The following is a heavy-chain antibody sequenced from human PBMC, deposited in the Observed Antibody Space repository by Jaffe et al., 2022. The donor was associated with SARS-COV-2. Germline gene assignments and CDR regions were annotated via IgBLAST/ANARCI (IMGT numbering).Heavy chain of an antibody. V-gene: IGHV1-18*01. CDR1: GFTFSRYG. J-gene: IGHJ5*02. CDR3: ARALVDIVAMYWFDP. D-gene: IGHD5-12*01. Sequence: QVQLVQSGAEVKKPGASVKVSCKASGFTFSRYGFSWVRQAPGQGLEWMGRITAYNGHTNYAQKFQGRVTMTTDTSTSTAYMELRSLKSDDTAVYYCARALVDIVAMYWFDPWGQGTLVTVSS. CDR2: ITAYNGHT.